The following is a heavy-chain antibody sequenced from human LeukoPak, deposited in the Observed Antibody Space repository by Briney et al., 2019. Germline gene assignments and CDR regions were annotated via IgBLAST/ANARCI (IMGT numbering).Heavy chain of an antibody. CDR3: AADPNYYDSSGYASGDAFDI. CDR2: IVVGSGNT. CDR1: GFTFTSSA. D-gene: IGHD3-22*01. Sequence: ASVKVSCKASGFTFTSSAMQWVRQARGQRLEWIGWIVVGSGNTNYAQKFQERVTITRDMFTSTAYMELSSLRSEDTAVYYCAADPNYYDSSGYASGDAFDIWGQGTMVTVSS. V-gene: IGHV1-58*02. J-gene: IGHJ3*02.